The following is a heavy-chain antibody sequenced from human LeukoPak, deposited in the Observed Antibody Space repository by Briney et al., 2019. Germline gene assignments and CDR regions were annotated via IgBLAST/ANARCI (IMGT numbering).Heavy chain of an antibody. CDR1: GFTFSSYA. CDR2: ISYDGSNK. V-gene: IGHV3-30-3*01. J-gene: IGHJ4*02. CDR3: ARDPISRYDSSGYYPDY. D-gene: IGHD3-22*01. Sequence: GGSLRLSCAASGFTFSSYAMHWVRQAPGKGLEWVAVISYDGSNKYYADSVKGRFTISRDNSKNTLYLQMNSLRAEDTAVYYCARDPISRYDSSGYYPDYWGQGTLVTVSS.